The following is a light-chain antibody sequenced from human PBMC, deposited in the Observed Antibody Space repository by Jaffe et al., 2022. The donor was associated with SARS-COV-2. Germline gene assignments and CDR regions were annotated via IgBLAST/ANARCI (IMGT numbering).Light chain of an antibody. V-gene: IGLV2-14*01. Sequence: QSALTQPASVSGSPGQSITISCTETSSDVGDYNFVSWYQHHPGEAPKLIIYEVTNRPSEVSNRFSGSKSGNTASLTISGLQAEDEADYYCSSYITSSAPVVFGPGTKVTVL. CDR3: SSYITSSAPVV. J-gene: IGLJ1*01. CDR1: SSDVGDYNF. CDR2: EVT.